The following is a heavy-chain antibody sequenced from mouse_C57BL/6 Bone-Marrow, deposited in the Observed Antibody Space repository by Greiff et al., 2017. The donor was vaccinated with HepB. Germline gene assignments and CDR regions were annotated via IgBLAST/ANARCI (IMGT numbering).Heavy chain of an antibody. V-gene: IGHV1-63*01. Sequence: QVQLQQSGAELVRPGTSVKMSCKASGYTFTNYWIGWAKQRPGHGLEWIGDIYPGGGYTNYNEKFKGKATLTADKSSSTAYMQFSSLTSEDSAIYYCASPSLLRGDYAMDYWGQGTSVTVSS. CDR1: GYTFTNYW. CDR2: IYPGGGYT. J-gene: IGHJ4*01. D-gene: IGHD1-1*01. CDR3: ASPSLLRGDYAMDY.